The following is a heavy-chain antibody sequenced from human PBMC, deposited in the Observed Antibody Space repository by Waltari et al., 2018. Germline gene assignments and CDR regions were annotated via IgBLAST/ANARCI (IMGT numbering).Heavy chain of an antibody. D-gene: IGHD1-26*01. J-gene: IGHJ5*02. V-gene: IGHV1-69*13. CDR3: ASTHNSGSFKNWFDP. CDR2: IIPIFGTA. CDR1: GGTFSSYA. Sequence: QVPLVQSGAEVKKPGSSVTVSCKASGGTFSSYAISWVRQAPGQGLEWMGGIIPIFGTANYAQKFQGRVTITADESTSTAYMELSSLRSEDTAVYYCASTHNSGSFKNWFDPWGQGTLVTVSS.